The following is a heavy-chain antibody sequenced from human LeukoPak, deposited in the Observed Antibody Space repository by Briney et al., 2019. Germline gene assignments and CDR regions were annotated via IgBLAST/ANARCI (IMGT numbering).Heavy chain of an antibody. J-gene: IGHJ4*02. D-gene: IGHD2-8*01. CDR2: ISNDGITR. Sequence: GRSLRLSCAASGFTFSTYGFHWVRQAPGEGLEWATFISNDGITRYYAESVKGRFTISRDNSKSTLYLQMNNLRAEDTAVYYCAKDNEILIWGQGTLVTVSS. V-gene: IGHV3-33*03. CDR3: AKDNEILI. CDR1: GFTFSTYG.